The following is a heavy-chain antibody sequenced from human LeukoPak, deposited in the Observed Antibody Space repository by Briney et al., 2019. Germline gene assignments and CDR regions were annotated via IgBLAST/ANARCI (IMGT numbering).Heavy chain of an antibody. J-gene: IGHJ4*02. CDR2: ISSGGGSS. CDR1: GFTFNTYS. CDR3: AIDYGDSYFEY. Sequence: PGGSLRLSCAASGFTFNTYSMHWVRRAPAKGLEWVAAISSGGGSSFYADSVKGRFTMSRDNSKNTLYLQMNSLRAEDTAVYYCAIDYGDSYFEYWGQGTRVTVSS. V-gene: IGHV3-30-3*01. D-gene: IGHD4-17*01.